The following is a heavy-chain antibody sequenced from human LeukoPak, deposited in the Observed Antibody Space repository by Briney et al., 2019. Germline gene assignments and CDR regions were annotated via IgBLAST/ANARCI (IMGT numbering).Heavy chain of an antibody. J-gene: IGHJ6*03. D-gene: IGHD2-15*01. Sequence: ASVKVSCKASGYTFTSYGISWVRQAPGQGLEWMGWISAYNGNTNYAQKLQGRVTMTTDTSTCTAYMELRSLRSDDTAVYYCASGGLDYYYYYMDVWGKGTTVTVSS. V-gene: IGHV1-18*01. CDR2: ISAYNGNT. CDR1: GYTFTSYG. CDR3: ASGGLDYYYYYMDV.